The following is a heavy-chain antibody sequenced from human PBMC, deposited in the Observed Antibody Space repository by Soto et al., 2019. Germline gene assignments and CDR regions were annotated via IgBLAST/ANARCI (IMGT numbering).Heavy chain of an antibody. CDR1: GGSISSYY. Sequence: SETLSLTCTVSGGSISSYYWSWIRQPPGKGLEWIGYIYYSGSTNYNPSLKSRVTISVDTSKNQFSLKLSSVTAADTAVYYCARIIAVAGYYFDYWGQGTLVTVSS. CDR2: IYYSGST. CDR3: ARIIAVAGYYFDY. J-gene: IGHJ4*02. V-gene: IGHV4-59*01. D-gene: IGHD6-19*01.